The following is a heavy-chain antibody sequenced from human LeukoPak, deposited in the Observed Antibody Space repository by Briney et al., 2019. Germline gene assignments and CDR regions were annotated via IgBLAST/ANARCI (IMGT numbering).Heavy chain of an antibody. Sequence: PSETLSLTCDVSGGSISSSNWWSWVRQPPGKGLEYIGEIYHSGSTNYNPSLKSRVTISVDKSKNQFSLKLNSVTAADTAVYYCARDLRPLTIHLNWFDPWGQGTLVTVSS. D-gene: IGHD4/OR15-4a*01. CDR2: IYHSGST. V-gene: IGHV4-4*02. J-gene: IGHJ5*02. CDR1: GGSISSSNW. CDR3: ARDLRPLTIHLNWFDP.